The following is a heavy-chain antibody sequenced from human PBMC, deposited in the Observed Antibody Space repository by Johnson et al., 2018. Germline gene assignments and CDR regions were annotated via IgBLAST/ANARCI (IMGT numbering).Heavy chain of an antibody. CDR3: ARDGITLGAFDI. V-gene: IGHV1-69*09. CDR1: GGTFSSYT. J-gene: IGHJ3*02. D-gene: IGHD3-10*01. Sequence: QVQLVESGAEVKKXGSSVKVSCKASGGTFSSYTISWVRQAPGQGLEWMGRIIPILGIANYAQKFQGRVTITADKSTSTAYMELSSLRSEDTAVYYCARDGITLGAFDIWGQGTMVTVSS. CDR2: IIPILGIA.